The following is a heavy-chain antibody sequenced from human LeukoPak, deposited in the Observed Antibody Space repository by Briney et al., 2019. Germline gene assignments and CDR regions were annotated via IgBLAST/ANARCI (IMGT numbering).Heavy chain of an antibody. J-gene: IGHJ3*01. V-gene: IGHV5-51*01. D-gene: IGHD4-17*01. CDR1: GYSFSNYY. CDR2: MYPGGSDI. CDR3: ARRMWGDYLDAFDV. Sequence: GESLKISCKGSGYSFSNYYIDWVRQMPGKGLEWMGVMYPGGSDIRYSPSFQGQVTISADKSIDTAYLQWSSLKASDTAIYYCARRMWGDYLDAFDVWGQGTMVTVSS.